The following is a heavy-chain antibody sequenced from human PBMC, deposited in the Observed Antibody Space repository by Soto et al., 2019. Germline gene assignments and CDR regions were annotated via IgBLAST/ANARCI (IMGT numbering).Heavy chain of an antibody. J-gene: IGHJ4*02. Sequence: GESLRLSCASSGFTFTRYSINWVRQAPGKGLEWVSSISSTTNYIYYGDSMKGRFTISRDNAKNSLYLEMNSLRAEDTAVYYCARESEDLTSNFDYWGQGTLVT. CDR1: GFTFTRYS. V-gene: IGHV3-21*06. CDR2: ISSTTNYI. CDR3: ARESEDLTSNFDY.